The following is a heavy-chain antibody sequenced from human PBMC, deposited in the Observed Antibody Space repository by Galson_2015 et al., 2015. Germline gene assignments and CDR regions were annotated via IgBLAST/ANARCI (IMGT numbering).Heavy chain of an antibody. J-gene: IGHJ3*02. CDR2: ISSSGETI. Sequence: SLRLSCAASGLTISTFEMNWVRQAPGKGLEWVSYISSSGETIYYADSVKGRFNISRDNAKNSLYLQMNSLRAEDTAVYYCARPRLGNPSFDIWGQGTVVTVSS. CDR3: ARPRLGNPSFDI. V-gene: IGHV3-48*03. D-gene: IGHD5-12*01. CDR1: GLTISTFE.